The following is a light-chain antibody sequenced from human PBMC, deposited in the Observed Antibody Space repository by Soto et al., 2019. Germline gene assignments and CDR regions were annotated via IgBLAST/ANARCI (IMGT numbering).Light chain of an antibody. Sequence: QSVLTQPASVSGSPGQSITISCTGTSSDVGDYNYVSWYQQHPGKAPKLIIYGVSNRPSGISNRFSGSKSGNTASLTVSGLQAEDEADYYCSSYTPTNTLVFGGGTKLTVL. V-gene: IGLV2-14*01. CDR3: SSYTPTNTLV. CDR2: GVS. J-gene: IGLJ2*01. CDR1: SSDVGDYNY.